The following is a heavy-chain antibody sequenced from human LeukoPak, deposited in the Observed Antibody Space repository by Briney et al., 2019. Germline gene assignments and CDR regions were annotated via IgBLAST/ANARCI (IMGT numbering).Heavy chain of an antibody. CDR3: ARDPSYYYDSSGYYYAAY. D-gene: IGHD3-22*01. J-gene: IGHJ4*02. Sequence: GGSLRLSCVASGFPFSSYWMTWVRQAPGKGLEWVAVIWYDGSNKYYADSVKGRFTISRDNSKNTLYLQMNSLRAEDTAVYYCARDPSYYYDSSGYYYAAYWGQGTLVTVSS. V-gene: IGHV3-33*08. CDR2: IWYDGSNK. CDR1: GFPFSSYW.